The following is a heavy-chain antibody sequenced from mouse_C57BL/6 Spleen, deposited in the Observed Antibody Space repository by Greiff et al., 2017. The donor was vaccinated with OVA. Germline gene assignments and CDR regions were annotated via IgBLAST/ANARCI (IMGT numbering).Heavy chain of an antibody. V-gene: IGHV5-4*01. CDR2: ISDGGSYT. J-gene: IGHJ4*01. CDR1: GFTFSSYA. D-gene: IGHD1-1*01. CDR3: ARDRGYGSSYVRAMDY. Sequence: EVKVVESGGGLVKPGGSLKLSCAASGFTFSSYAMSWVRQTPEKRLEWVATISDGGSYTYYPDNVKGRFTISRDNAKNNLYLQMSHLKSEDTAMYYCARDRGYGSSYVRAMDYWGQGTSVTVSS.